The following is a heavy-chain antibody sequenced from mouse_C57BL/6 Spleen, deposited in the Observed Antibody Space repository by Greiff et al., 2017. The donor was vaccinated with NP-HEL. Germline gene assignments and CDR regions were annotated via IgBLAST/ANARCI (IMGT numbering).Heavy chain of an antibody. CDR1: GFTFSSYG. J-gene: IGHJ1*03. CDR2: ISSGGSYT. V-gene: IGHV5-6*01. D-gene: IGHD1-1*01. Sequence: EVMLVESGGDLVKPGGSLKLSCAASGFTFSSYGMSWVRQTPDKRLEWVATISSGGSYTYYPDSVKGRFTISRDNAKNTLYLQMSSLKSEDTAMYYCARQTPTTVVATGYFDVWGTGTTVTVSS. CDR3: ARQTPTTVVATGYFDV.